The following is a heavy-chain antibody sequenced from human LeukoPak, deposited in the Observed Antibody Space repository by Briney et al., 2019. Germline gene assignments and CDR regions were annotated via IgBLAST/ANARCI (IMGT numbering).Heavy chain of an antibody. J-gene: IGHJ4*02. V-gene: IGHV3-23*01. CDR3: AKFTYGSGSYFDY. Sequence: GGSLRLSCAASGFTFSNYAMSWVRQAPGKGLEWVSAISGSGGSTYYADSVKGRFTISRDNSKNTLYLQMNSLRAEDTAVYYCAKFTYGSGSYFDYWGQGTLVTVSS. CDR2: ISGSGGST. CDR1: GFTFSNYA. D-gene: IGHD3-10*01.